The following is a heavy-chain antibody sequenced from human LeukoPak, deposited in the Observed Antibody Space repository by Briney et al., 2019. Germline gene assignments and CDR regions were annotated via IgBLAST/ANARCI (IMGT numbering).Heavy chain of an antibody. Sequence: SQTLSLTCAVSGGSISSGGYSWSWIRQPPGKGLEWIGYIYYSGSTYYNPSLKSRVTISVDTSKNQFSLKLSSVTAADTAVYYCARSRGGVAAKGGFFDYWGKGTLVTVSS. D-gene: IGHD6-13*01. V-gene: IGHV4-30-4*07. CDR2: IYYSGST. J-gene: IGHJ4*02. CDR3: ARSRGGVAAKGGFFDY. CDR1: GGSISSGGYS.